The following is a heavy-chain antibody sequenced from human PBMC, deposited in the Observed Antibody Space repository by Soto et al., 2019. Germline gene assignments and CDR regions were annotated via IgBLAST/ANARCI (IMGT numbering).Heavy chain of an antibody. Sequence: GGALRLSCAASGFTVISNYMSWVRQAPWKGLEWVSVIYSGGSTYYADSVKGRFTISRDNSKNTLYLQMNSLRAEDTAVYYCARASYYGSGSLSSPDYCVDVWCKGSTVTVSS. CDR3: ARASYYGSGSLSSPDYCVDV. CDR1: GFTVISNY. V-gene: IGHV3-66*01. D-gene: IGHD3-10*01. CDR2: IYSGGST. J-gene: IGHJ6*03.